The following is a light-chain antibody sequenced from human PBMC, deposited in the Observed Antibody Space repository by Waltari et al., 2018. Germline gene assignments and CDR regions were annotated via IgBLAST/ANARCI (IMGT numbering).Light chain of an antibody. Sequence: DIQMTQSPSSLSASVGDRVTITCQASQDISSYLNWYQQRPGKAPKLLIYDVSNSESGVPSRFSGGGSGTDFSFTISSLQSEDIATYYCQQYEDVPYTFGQGTKLMIK. J-gene: IGKJ2*01. CDR2: DVS. V-gene: IGKV1-33*01. CDR1: QDISSY. CDR3: QQYEDVPYT.